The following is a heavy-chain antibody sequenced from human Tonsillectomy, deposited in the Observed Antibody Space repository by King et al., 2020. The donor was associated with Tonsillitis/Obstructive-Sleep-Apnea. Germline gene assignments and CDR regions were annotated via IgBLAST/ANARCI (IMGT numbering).Heavy chain of an antibody. D-gene: IGHD2-15*01. CDR2: INPTTGIT. J-gene: IGHJ4*02. V-gene: IGHV1-46*01. Sequence: QLVQSGAEVKKPGASVKDSCMASGYTFTRYYIHWVRQARGQGLEWMGIINPTTGITTYAQTFQGGVTMSRDTSTTTDCLDMSSLRSEDTAVYYCARGAVVARYIDSWGQGTLVTVSS. CDR3: ARGAVVARYIDS. CDR1: GYTFTRYY.